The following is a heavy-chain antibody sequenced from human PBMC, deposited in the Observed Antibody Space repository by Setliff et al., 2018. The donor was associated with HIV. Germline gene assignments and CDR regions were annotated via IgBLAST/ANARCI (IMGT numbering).Heavy chain of an antibody. Sequence: SETLSLTCTVSGDSINSGSYHWNWIRQPAGKGLEWIGRIYISGSANYNPSLKSRVTISVDTSKNQFSLKLSSVTAADTAVYYCARDHVFGSRTGFDPWGPGILVTVSS. CDR3: ARDHVFGSRTGFDP. D-gene: IGHD3-10*01. CDR1: GDSINSGSYH. J-gene: IGHJ5*02. V-gene: IGHV4-61*02. CDR2: IYISGSA.